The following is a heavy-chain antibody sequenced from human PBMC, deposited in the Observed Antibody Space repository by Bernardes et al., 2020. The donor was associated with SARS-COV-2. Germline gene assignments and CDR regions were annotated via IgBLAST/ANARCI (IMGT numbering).Heavy chain of an antibody. CDR2: IKSKTEGGTT. CDR3: TTEPRDFSAFDI. CDR1: GFTFTNAW. J-gene: IGHJ3*02. V-gene: IGHV3-15*01. Sequence: GGSLRLSCAASGFTFTNAWMSWVRQAPGKGLEWVGHIKSKTEGGTTDYAAPVKGRFIISRDDSKNTLYLQMNSLKTEDTAVYFCTTEPRDFSAFDIWGQGTMVTVSS. D-gene: IGHD4-4*01.